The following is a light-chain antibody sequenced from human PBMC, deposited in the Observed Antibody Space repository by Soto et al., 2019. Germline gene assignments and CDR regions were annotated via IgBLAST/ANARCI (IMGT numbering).Light chain of an antibody. CDR1: SSDVGGYNY. V-gene: IGLV2-14*03. CDR3: SSYTSSSTLV. J-gene: IGLJ2*01. Sequence: QSALTQPASVSGSPGQSITFSCTGTSSDVGGYNYVSWYQQHPGKAPKLIIYDVNNRPSGVSNRFSGSKSGNTASLTISGLQAEDEADYYCSSYTSSSTLVFGGGTKLTVL. CDR2: DVN.